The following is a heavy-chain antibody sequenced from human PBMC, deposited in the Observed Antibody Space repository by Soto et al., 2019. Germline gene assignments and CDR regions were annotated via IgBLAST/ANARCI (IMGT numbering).Heavy chain of an antibody. V-gene: IGHV1-18*04. D-gene: IGHD1-1*01. CDR3: ARGPAGNHFDY. J-gene: IGHJ4*02. CDR2: VTPFNGNT. CDR1: GYTFTSYG. Sequence: GASVKVSCKASGYTFTSYGINCMRQAPGQGLEWMGWVTPFNGNTNYAQKFQGRVNMTTDTSTSTAYLELRSLRSDDTALYYCARGPAGNHFDYWGPGSLVTVSS.